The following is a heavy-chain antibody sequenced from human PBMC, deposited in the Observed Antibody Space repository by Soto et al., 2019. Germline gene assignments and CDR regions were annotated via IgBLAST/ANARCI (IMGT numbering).Heavy chain of an antibody. CDR2: INVYNGNT. Sequence: QVQLVQSGGEVKKPGASVKVSCKASGYAFTNYGIGWVRHAPGQGLEWMAWINVYNGNTKYAQKVQGRVTMTTDTSTSTAYMELRSLRSDDTAVYYCARGVGSGSYYNQYNWFDPWGQGTLVTVSS. CDR3: ARGVGSGSYYNQYNWFDP. J-gene: IGHJ5*02. CDR1: GYAFTNYG. V-gene: IGHV1-18*01. D-gene: IGHD3-10*01.